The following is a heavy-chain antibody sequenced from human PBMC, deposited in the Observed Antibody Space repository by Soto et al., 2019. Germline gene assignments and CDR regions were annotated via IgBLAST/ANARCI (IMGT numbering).Heavy chain of an antibody. Sequence: SETLSLTCTVSGGSISSGDYYWSWIRQPPGKGLEWIGYIYYSGSAYYNPSLKSRVIISVDTSKNQFSLKLSSVTAADTAVYYCARDILYRLDYWGQGILVTVSS. D-gene: IGHD3-9*01. V-gene: IGHV4-30-4*01. J-gene: IGHJ4*02. CDR3: ARDILYRLDY. CDR1: GGSISSGDYY. CDR2: IYYSGSA.